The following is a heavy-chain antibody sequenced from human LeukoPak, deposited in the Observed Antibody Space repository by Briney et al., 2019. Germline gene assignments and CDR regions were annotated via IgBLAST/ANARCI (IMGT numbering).Heavy chain of an antibody. V-gene: IGHV1-24*01. CDR1: GYTLTELS. J-gene: IGHJ5*02. Sequence: GASVKVSCKVSGYTLTELSMHWVRQAPGKGLEWMGGFDPEDGETIYAQKFQGRVTMTEDTSTDTAYMELSSLRSEDTALYYCATACGGSCYYNWFDPWGQGTLVTVSS. CDR3: ATACGGSCYYNWFDP. D-gene: IGHD2-15*01. CDR2: FDPEDGET.